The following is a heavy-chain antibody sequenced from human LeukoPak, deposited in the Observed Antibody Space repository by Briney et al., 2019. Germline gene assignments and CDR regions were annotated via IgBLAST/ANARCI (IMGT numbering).Heavy chain of an antibody. CDR1: GFTFSGSA. V-gene: IGHV3-73*01. CDR3: TTEYDFWSGYSSFDY. CDR2: IRSTANGYAT. D-gene: IGHD3-3*01. J-gene: IGHJ4*02. Sequence: GGSLRLSCAASGFTFSGSALHWVRQASGKGLEWVGRIRSTANGYATAYAASVKGRFTISRDDSKNTAYLQMDSLKTEDTAVYYCTTEYDFWSGYSSFDYWGQGTLVTVSS.